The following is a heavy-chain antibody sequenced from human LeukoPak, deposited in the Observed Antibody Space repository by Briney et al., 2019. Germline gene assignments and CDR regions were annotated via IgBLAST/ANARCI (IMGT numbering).Heavy chain of an antibody. J-gene: IGHJ4*02. CDR1: GFXFSSYA. D-gene: IGHD6-6*01. CDR2: LSTSGGNT. CDR3: AKGGPYSSSPVDY. Sequence: GGSLRLSCAASGFXFSSYAISWVRQAPGKGLEWVSSLSTSGGNTYYADSVKGRFTISRDNSENTLYLQLNSLRAEDTAVYYCAKGGPYSSSPVDYWGQGTLVTVSS. V-gene: IGHV3-23*01.